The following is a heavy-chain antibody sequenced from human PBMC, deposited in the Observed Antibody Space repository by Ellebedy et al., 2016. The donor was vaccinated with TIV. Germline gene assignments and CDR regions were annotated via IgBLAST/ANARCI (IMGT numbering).Heavy chain of an antibody. CDR1: AFSFSSYW. CDR3: ATDGSYGDYLSPAHAFEI. CDR2: INQDGSER. D-gene: IGHD4-17*01. J-gene: IGHJ3*02. Sequence: GESLKISCAASAFSFSSYWMTWVRQAPGKGLEWVANINQDGSERHYVDSVKGRFTISRDNAKNSLYLEMNSLRAEDTAVYYCATDGSYGDYLSPAHAFEIWGQGTMVAVSS. V-gene: IGHV3-7*01.